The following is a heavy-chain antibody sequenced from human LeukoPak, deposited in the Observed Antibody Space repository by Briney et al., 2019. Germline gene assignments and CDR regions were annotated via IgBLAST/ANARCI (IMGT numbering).Heavy chain of an antibody. J-gene: IGHJ4*02. CDR2: ISDSGGRT. Sequence: GGSLRLSCVVSGITLSDYGMSWVRQAPGKGLEWVAGISDSGGRTNYADSVKGRFTISRDSPKNTLYLQMNSLRAEDTAVYFCAKRGVVIRVILVGFHKEAYYFDSWGQGALVTVSS. V-gene: IGHV3-23*01. CDR3: AKRGVVIRVILVGFHKEAYYFDS. D-gene: IGHD3-22*01. CDR1: GITLSDYG.